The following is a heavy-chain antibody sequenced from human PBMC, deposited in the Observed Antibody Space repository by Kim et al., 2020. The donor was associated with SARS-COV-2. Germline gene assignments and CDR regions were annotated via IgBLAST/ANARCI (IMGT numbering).Heavy chain of an antibody. CDR2: K. J-gene: IGHJ4*02. V-gene: IGHV3-30*01. CDR3: ARDFSSPGRGY. Sequence: KYYSDSVKGRFTISRDNSKNTLYLQMNSLGAEDTAVYYCARDFSSPGRGYWGQGTLVTVSS. D-gene: IGHD6-13*01.